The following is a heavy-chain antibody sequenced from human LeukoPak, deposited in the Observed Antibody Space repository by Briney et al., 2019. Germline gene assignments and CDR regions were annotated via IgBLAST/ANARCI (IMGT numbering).Heavy chain of an antibody. D-gene: IGHD4-11*01. CDR2: IYHSGST. CDR3: ARQGVVTTVSYFDY. J-gene: IGHJ4*02. Sequence: SETLSLTCTVSGGSISSYYWSWIRQPPGKGLEWIGSIYHSGSTYYNPSLKSRVTISVDTSKNQFSLKLSSVTAADTAVYYCARQGVVTTVSYFDYWGQGTLATVSS. V-gene: IGHV4-59*08. CDR1: GGSISSYY.